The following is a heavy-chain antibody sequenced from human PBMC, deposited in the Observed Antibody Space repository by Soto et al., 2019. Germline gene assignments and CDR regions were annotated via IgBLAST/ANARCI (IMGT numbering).Heavy chain of an antibody. CDR3: AKDPTARNPIGEYYFDY. D-gene: IGHD2-21*02. Sequence: PGGSLRLSCAASGFTFSNYGMHWVRQAPGKGLEWEAFISYNGSNKYYADSVKGRFTISRDNSKNTLYLQMNSLRAEDTAVYYCAKDPTARNPIGEYYFDYWGQGTLVTVSS. CDR2: ISYNGSNK. CDR1: GFTFSNYG. V-gene: IGHV3-30*18. J-gene: IGHJ4*02.